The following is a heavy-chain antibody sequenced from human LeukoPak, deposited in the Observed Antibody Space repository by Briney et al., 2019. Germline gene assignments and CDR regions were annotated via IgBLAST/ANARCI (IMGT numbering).Heavy chain of an antibody. V-gene: IGHV5-51*01. Sequence: GESLKISCKGSGYSFTSYWIGWVRQMPGKGLEWMGIIYPGDSDTRYSPSFQGQVTISADKSISTAYLQWSSLKASDTAMYYCARGSKYYDILTGYYKGAWFDPWGQGTLVTVSS. D-gene: IGHD3-9*01. CDR3: ARGSKYYDILTGYYKGAWFDP. CDR1: GYSFTSYW. CDR2: IYPGDSDT. J-gene: IGHJ5*02.